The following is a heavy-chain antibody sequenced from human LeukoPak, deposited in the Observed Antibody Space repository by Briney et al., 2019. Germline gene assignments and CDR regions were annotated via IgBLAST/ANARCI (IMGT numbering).Heavy chain of an antibody. D-gene: IGHD3-22*01. J-gene: IGHJ4*02. CDR2: IYTSGST. CDR3: ARHVYSHYYDSSGGFDY. CDR1: GGSISSYY. Sequence: SETLSLTCTVSGGSISSYYWSWIRQPPGKGLEWIGYIYTSGSTNYNPSLKSRVTISVDTSKNQFSLKLSSVTAADTAVYYCARHVYSHYYDSSGGFDYWGQGTLVTVSS. V-gene: IGHV4-4*09.